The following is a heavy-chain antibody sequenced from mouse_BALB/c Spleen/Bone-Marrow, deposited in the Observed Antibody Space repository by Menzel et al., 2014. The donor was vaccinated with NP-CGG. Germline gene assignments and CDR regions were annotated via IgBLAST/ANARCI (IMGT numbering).Heavy chain of an antibody. V-gene: IGHV1-80*01. J-gene: IGHJ4*01. CDR1: GYAFSSYW. D-gene: IGHD1-1*01. CDR2: IYPGDGDT. CDR3: ARWITAAVAPYVIDY. Sequence: QVQLQQSGAELVRPGSSVKIFCKASGYAFSSYWMNWVKQRPGQGLEWIGQIYPGDGDTNYNGKFMGKATLTADKSSSTAYMQLSSQTSEDSAVYFCARWITAAVAPYVIDYWGQGTSVTVSS.